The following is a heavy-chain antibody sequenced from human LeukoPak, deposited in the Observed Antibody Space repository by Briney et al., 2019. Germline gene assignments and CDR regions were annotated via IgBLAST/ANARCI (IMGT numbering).Heavy chain of an antibody. CDR1: GFTFDDYA. D-gene: IGHD1-26*01. Sequence: PGGSLRLSCAASGFTFDDYAMHWVRQAPGKGLEWVSGISWNSGSIGYADSVKGRFTISRDNAKNSLYLQMSSLRAEDMALYYCAKASIVDAFDIWGQGTMVTVSS. CDR2: ISWNSGSI. J-gene: IGHJ3*02. CDR3: AKASIVDAFDI. V-gene: IGHV3-9*03.